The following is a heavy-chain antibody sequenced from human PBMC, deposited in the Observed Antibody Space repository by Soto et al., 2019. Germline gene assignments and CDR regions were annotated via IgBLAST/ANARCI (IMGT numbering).Heavy chain of an antibody. CDR1: GFTFSTYG. CDR2: ISYDGNNK. CDR3: AKDRVESGLGEIDY. V-gene: IGHV3-30*18. J-gene: IGHJ4*02. D-gene: IGHD3-16*01. Sequence: GGSLRLSCAASGFTFSTYGMHWVRQAPGKGLEWVAIISYDGNNKYYADSVKGRFTISRDNSKNTLYLQMNSLRVEDTAVHYCAKDRVESGLGEIDYWGQGTLVTVSS.